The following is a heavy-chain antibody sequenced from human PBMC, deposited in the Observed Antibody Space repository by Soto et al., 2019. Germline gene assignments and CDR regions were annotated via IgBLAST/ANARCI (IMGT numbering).Heavy chain of an antibody. V-gene: IGHV5-10-1*01. CDR3: ASRNCGGDCYSHFDS. CDR1: GYRFNSYW. CDR2: IDPNDSET. Sequence: GESLKISCKGSGYRFNSYWISWVRQIPGKGLEWVGRIDPNDSETKYSPSFEGQVTISADRSINTAYLEWSSLKAADTAMYYCASRNCGGDCYSHFDSWGQGALVTVSS. J-gene: IGHJ4*02. D-gene: IGHD2-21*02.